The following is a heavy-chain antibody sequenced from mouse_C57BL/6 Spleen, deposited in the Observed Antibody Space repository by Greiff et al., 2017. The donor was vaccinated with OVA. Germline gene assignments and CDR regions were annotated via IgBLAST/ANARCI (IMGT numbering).Heavy chain of an antibody. D-gene: IGHD1-1*01. Sequence: EVKLLESGGGLVQPKGSLKLSCAASGFSFNTYAMNWVRQAPGKGLEWVARIRSKSNNYATYYADSVKDRFTISRDDSESMLYLQMNNLKTEDTAMYYCVRQDGSVYAMDYWGQGTSVTVSS. CDR3: VRQDGSVYAMDY. CDR1: GFSFNTYA. V-gene: IGHV10-1*01. J-gene: IGHJ4*01. CDR2: IRSKSNNYAT.